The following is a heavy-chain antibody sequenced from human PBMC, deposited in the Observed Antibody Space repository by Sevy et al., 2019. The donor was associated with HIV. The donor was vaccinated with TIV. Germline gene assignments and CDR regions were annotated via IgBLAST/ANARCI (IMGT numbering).Heavy chain of an antibody. J-gene: IGHJ6*02. CDR1: GFTFSDYY. D-gene: IGHD3-22*01. V-gene: IGHV3-11*01. Sequence: GGSLRLSCAASGFTFSDYYMSWIRQAPGKGLEWVSYISSRGSTIYYADSVKGRFTISRDNAKNSLYLQMNSLRAEDTAVYYCARDGDYYDSSGYRYYYYGMDVWGQGTTVTVSS. CDR3: ARDGDYYDSSGYRYYYYGMDV. CDR2: ISSRGSTI.